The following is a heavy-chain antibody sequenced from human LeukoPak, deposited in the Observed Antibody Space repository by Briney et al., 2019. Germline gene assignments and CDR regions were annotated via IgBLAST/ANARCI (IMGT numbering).Heavy chain of an antibody. D-gene: IGHD2-2*01. CDR1: GYSFTDYW. J-gene: IGHJ3*02. CDR3: ASAVVVPAAIYVADAFDI. CDR2: IYPGDSDT. V-gene: IGHV5-51*01. Sequence: GESLQISCKGSGYSFTDYWIAWVRQMPGKGLEWMGIIYPGDSDTRYSPSFQGQVTISVDKSISTAYLQWSSLKASDTAMYYCASAVVVPAAIYVADAFDIWGQGTMVTVSS.